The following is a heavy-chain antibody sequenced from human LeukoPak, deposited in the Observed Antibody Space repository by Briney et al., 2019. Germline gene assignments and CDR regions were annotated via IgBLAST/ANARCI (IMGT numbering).Heavy chain of an antibody. CDR1: GGSFSGYY. CDR3: ARGRGYNSFDY. Sequence: SETLSLTCAVYGGSFSGYYWSWIRQPPGKGLEWIGEINHSGSTNYNPSLKSRVTTSVDTSKNQFSLKLSSVTAADTAVYYCARGRGYNSFDYWRQGTLVTVSS. V-gene: IGHV4-34*01. D-gene: IGHD5-24*01. J-gene: IGHJ4*02. CDR2: INHSGST.